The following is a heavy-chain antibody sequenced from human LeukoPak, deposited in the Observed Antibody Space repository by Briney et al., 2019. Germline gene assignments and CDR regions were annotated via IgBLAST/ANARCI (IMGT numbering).Heavy chain of an antibody. CDR3: ARDHDH. D-gene: IGHD3-16*01. CDR1: GFTFSSYA. V-gene: IGHV3-30*04. Sequence: RPGGSLRLSCAASGFTFSSYAMTWVRQAPGKGLEWVAVISYDGSNKYYADSVKGRFTISRDNSKNTLYLQMNSLRAEDTAVYYCARDHDHWGQGTLVTVSS. CDR2: ISYDGSNK. J-gene: IGHJ4*02.